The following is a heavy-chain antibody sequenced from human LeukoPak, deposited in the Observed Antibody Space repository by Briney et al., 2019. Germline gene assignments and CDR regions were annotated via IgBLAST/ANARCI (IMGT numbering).Heavy chain of an antibody. D-gene: IGHD3-16*01. CDR1: GFTFSSYS. CDR2: ISGSGGST. V-gene: IGHV3-23*01. CDR3: AKASPRMGGAFDI. Sequence: PGGSLRLSCAASGFTFSSYSMNWVRQAPGKGLEWVSAISGSGGSTYYADSVKGRFTISRDNSKNTLYLQMNSLRAEDTAVYYCAKASPRMGGAFDIWGQGTMVTVSS. J-gene: IGHJ3*02.